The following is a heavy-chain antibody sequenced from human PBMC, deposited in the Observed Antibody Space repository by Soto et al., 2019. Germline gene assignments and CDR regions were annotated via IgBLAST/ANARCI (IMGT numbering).Heavy chain of an antibody. CDR3: ARWGPTGGLDV. Sequence: QVQLVESGGGVVQPGTSLRLSCVGSGFTFRSYVIHWVRQAPGKGLEWVTLTSYDGSNNFYGDSVKGRFTISRHNSRNTVELQMDSLRCEDTALYYCARWGPTGGLDVWGQGTLVSVSS. CDR1: GFTFRSYV. V-gene: IGHV3-33*05. CDR2: TSYDGSNN. J-gene: IGHJ4*02. D-gene: IGHD3-16*01.